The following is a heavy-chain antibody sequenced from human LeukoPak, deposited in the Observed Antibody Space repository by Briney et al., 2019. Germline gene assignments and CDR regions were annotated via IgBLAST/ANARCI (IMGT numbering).Heavy chain of an antibody. J-gene: IGHJ5*02. CDR3: ARDQHYYDSSGYYGLGWFDP. V-gene: IGHV4-59*01. Sequence: SETLSLTCTVSGGSISSYYWSWIRQPPGKGLEWLGYIYYSGSTNYNPSLKSRVTISVDTSTNKFSLKLSSVTAADTAVYYCARDQHYYDSSGYYGLGWFDPWGQGTLVTVSS. D-gene: IGHD3-22*01. CDR2: IYYSGST. CDR1: GGSISSYY.